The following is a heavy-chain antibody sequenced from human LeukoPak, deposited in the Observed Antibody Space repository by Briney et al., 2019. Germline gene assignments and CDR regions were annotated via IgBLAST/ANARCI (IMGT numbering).Heavy chain of an antibody. D-gene: IGHD2-21*02. CDR1: GFTFSSYG. Sequence: GRSLRLSCAASGFTFSSYGMHWVRQAPGKGLEWVAVIWYDGSNKYYADSVKGRFTISRDNSKNTLYLQMNSLRAEDTAVYYCAGVLGDLGAFDIWGQGTMVTVSS. CDR2: IWYDGSNK. CDR3: AGVLGDLGAFDI. J-gene: IGHJ3*02. V-gene: IGHV3-33*01.